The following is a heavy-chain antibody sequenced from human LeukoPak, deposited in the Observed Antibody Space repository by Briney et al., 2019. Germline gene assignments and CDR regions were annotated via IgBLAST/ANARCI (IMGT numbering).Heavy chain of an antibody. J-gene: IGHJ5*02. CDR1: GFTFSDYY. CDR3: ARAYDFWSQGDWFDP. D-gene: IGHD3-3*01. CDR2: ISFSGSPT. Sequence: GGSLRLSCAASGFTFSDYYMSWIRQAPGKGLEWVSYISFSGSPTQYADSVKGRFTISRDNAKNSLYLQMNSLRDEDTAVYYCARAYDFWSQGDWFDPWGQGTLVTVSS. V-gene: IGHV3-11*01.